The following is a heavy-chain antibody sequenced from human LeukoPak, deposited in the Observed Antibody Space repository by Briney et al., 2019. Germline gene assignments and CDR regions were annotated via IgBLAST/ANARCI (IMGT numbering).Heavy chain of an antibody. D-gene: IGHD3-10*01. CDR3: AKDKSMVRELDY. CDR2: IQSDGRNK. J-gene: IGHJ4*02. Sequence: GGSLRLPCVASGFTFSSYWMSWVRQAPGKGLEWLAFIQSDGRNKYYADSVKGRFTISRDNSKNTLFLQMNSLRAEDTAVYYCAKDKSMVRELDYWGQGNLVTVSS. V-gene: IGHV3-30*02. CDR1: GFTFSSYW.